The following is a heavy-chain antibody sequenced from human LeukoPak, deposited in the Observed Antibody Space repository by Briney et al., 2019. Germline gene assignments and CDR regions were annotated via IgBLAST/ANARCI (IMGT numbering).Heavy chain of an antibody. CDR2: IGTAGDT. V-gene: IGHV3-13*01. D-gene: IGHD6-6*01. J-gene: IGHJ4*02. CDR1: GFTFSSYD. CDR3: ARASSSGDIDY. Sequence: GGSLRLSCAASGFTFSSYDMYWVRQAPGKGLEWVSPIGTAGDTYYPGSVKGRFTISRENAKNSLYHQMNSLRAGDTAVYYCARASSSGDIDYWGQGTLVTVSS.